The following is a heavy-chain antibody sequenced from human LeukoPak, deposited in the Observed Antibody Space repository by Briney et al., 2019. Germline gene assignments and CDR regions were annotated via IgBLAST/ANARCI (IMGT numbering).Heavy chain of an antibody. CDR1: GFTFSSYS. D-gene: IGHD2-2*01. CDR3: ARDLVEYQPLIGY. V-gene: IGHV3-21*01. Sequence: GGSLRLSCAASGFTFSSYSMNWVRQAPGKGLEWVSSISSRSSYIYYADSVKGRFTISRDNAKNSLYLQMNSLRAEDTAVYYCARDLVEYQPLIGYWGQGTLVTVSS. J-gene: IGHJ4*02. CDR2: ISSRSSYI.